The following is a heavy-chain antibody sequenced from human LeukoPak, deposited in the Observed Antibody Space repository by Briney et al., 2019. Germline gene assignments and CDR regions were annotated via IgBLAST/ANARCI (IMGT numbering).Heavy chain of an antibody. Sequence: ASVKVSCKASGYTFTSYYMHWVRQAPGQGLEWMGIINPSGGSTSYAQKFQGRVTMTRDTSTSTVYMELSSLRSEDTAVYYCASSPVPIFGVVSDLNAFDIWGQGTMVTVSS. V-gene: IGHV1-46*01. CDR2: INPSGGST. J-gene: IGHJ3*02. D-gene: IGHD3-3*01. CDR3: ASSPVPIFGVVSDLNAFDI. CDR1: GYTFTSYY.